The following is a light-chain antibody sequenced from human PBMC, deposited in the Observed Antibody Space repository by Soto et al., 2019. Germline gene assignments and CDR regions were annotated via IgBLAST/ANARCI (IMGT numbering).Light chain of an antibody. J-gene: IGKJ1*01. Sequence: EIVLTQSPGTLSLPPVERATLSCRASQSVSSSYLAWYQQKPGQAPRLLIYGASSRATGIPDRFSGSGSGTDFTLTISRLEPEDFAMYYCQQYGSSPWTFGQGTKVEIK. V-gene: IGKV3-20*01. CDR1: QSVSSSY. CDR2: GAS. CDR3: QQYGSSPWT.